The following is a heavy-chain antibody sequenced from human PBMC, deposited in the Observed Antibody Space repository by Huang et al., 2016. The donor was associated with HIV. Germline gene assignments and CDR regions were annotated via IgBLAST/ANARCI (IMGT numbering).Heavy chain of an antibody. CDR2: IQQDESEK. CDR3: ATKTAGMDI. Sequence: VDYGGRSVQPGGSIKLSCVDSKFTFGAYWMSWVRQPPGKGLEWGANIQQDESEKYYFDSVKGRFNISRDNARKVLFLEMDDLRVEDTAIYFCATKTAGMDIWGQGTTVTVSS. V-gene: IGHV3-7*01. D-gene: IGHD1-7*01. J-gene: IGHJ6*02. CDR1: KFTFGAYW.